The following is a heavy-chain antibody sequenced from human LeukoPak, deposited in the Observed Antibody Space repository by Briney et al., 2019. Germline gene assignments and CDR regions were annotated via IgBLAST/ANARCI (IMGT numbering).Heavy chain of an antibody. Sequence: WXXQXXXXGLXWIGSIYYSRSTYYTPSLKSRVTISVDTSKNQFSLKLSSVTAADTAVYYCARSYYYGSGSWWFDPWGQGTLVTVSS. CDR2: IYYSRST. J-gene: IGHJ5*02. V-gene: IGHV4-39*01. D-gene: IGHD3-10*01. CDR3: ARSYYYGSGSWWFDP.